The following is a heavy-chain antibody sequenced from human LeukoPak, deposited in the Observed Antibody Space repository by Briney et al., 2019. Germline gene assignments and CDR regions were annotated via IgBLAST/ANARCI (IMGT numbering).Heavy chain of an antibody. CDR2: MWVWNDGSNE. J-gene: IGHJ6*02. D-gene: IGHD3-16*01. V-gene: IGHV3-33*01. CDR3: ARDRFPHDDAHYGMDV. CDR1: GFTFSNYG. Sequence: GGSLRLSCTASGFTFSNYGMHWVRQAPGKGLEWVAVMWVWNDGSNEYYADSVKDRFTIARDNSKNTLYLQMLSLRAEDTADYYCARDRFPHDDAHYGMDVWGQGTTVTVSS.